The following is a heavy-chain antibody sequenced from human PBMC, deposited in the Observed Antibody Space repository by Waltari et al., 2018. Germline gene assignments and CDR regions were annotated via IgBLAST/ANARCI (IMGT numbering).Heavy chain of an antibody. CDR2: IKHSGST. J-gene: IGHJ5*02. Sequence: QVQLQQWGAGLLKPSETLSLNCAVYGGSLSGYYWSWTLQPPGKGLEWIGEIKHSGSTNYNPSLKSRVTISVDTSKNQFSLKLSSVTAADTAVYYCARGKRDTAIIESWGQGTLVTVSS. V-gene: IGHV4-34*01. CDR3: ARGKRDTAIIES. CDR1: GGSLSGYY. D-gene: IGHD5-18*01.